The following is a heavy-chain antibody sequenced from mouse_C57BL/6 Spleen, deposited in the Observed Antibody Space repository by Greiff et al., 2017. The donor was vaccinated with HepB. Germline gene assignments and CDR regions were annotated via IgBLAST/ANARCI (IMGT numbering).Heavy chain of an antibody. J-gene: IGHJ2*01. V-gene: IGHV1-80*01. CDR3: ARPLDSSGYLDY. D-gene: IGHD3-2*02. CDR1: GYAFSSYW. Sequence: QVQLQQSGAELVKPGASVKISCKASGYAFSSYWMNWVKQRPGKGLEWIGQIYPGDGDTNYNGKFKGKATLTADKSSSTAYMQLSSLTSEDSAVYFCARPLDSSGYLDYWGQGTTLTVSS. CDR2: IYPGDGDT.